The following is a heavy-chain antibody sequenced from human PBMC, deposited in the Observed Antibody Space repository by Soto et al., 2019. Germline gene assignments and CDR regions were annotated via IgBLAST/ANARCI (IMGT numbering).Heavy chain of an antibody. CDR1: GFTVSSNY. CDR3: ARSPDYGDYDPYMDV. J-gene: IGHJ6*03. D-gene: IGHD4-17*01. V-gene: IGHV3-66*01. CDR2: IYSGGST. Sequence: PGGSLRLSCAASGFTVSSNYMSWVRQAPGKGQEWVSVIYSGGSTYYADSVKGRFTISRDNSKNTLYLQMNSLRAEDTAVYYCARSPDYGDYDPYMDVWGKGTTVTVSS.